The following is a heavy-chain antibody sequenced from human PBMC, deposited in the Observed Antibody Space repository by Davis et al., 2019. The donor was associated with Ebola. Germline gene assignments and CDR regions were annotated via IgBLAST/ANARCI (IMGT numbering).Heavy chain of an antibody. CDR3: ARVRYSGYEPLAFDI. J-gene: IGHJ3*02. D-gene: IGHD5-12*01. CDR1: GYTFTSYY. Sequence: ASVKVSCKASGYTFTSYYMHWVRQAPGQGLEWMGIINPSGGSTSYAQKFQGRVTMTRDTSTSTAYMELSSLRCEDTAGYYCARVRYSGYEPLAFDIWGQGTMVTVSS. CDR2: INPSGGST. V-gene: IGHV1-46*01.